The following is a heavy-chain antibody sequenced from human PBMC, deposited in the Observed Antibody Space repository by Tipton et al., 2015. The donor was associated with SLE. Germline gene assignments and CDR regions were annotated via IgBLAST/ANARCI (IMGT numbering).Heavy chain of an antibody. J-gene: IGHJ4*02. CDR3: VRELVGGHFDY. Sequence: QLVQSGAEVKKPGASVKVSCKASGYTFTSYHITWVRQAPGQGLEWMGIIIPSGGRTNYAQKFQGRVTMTRDTSTSTVYMELSSPTSEDTAVYYCVRELVGGHFDYWGQGTLVTVSS. D-gene: IGHD3-16*01. CDR1: GYTFTSYH. CDR2: IIPSGGRT. V-gene: IGHV1-46*01.